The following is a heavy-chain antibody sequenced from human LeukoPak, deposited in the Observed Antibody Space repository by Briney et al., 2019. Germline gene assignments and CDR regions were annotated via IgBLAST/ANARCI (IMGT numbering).Heavy chain of an antibody. J-gene: IGHJ4*02. CDR2: IYSGGST. CDR3: ARGRPPFNFDY. CDR1: GFTVSSNY. Sequence: GGSLRLSCVASGFTVSSNYMSWVRQAPGKGLEWVSVIYSGGSTYYADSVKGRFTISRDNSKNTLYLQMNSLRAEDTAVYYCARGRPPFNFDYWGQGTLVTVSS. V-gene: IGHV3-53*01.